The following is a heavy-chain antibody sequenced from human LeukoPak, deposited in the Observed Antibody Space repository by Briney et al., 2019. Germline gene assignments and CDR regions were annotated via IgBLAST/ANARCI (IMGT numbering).Heavy chain of an antibody. CDR1: GFTFTNYY. J-gene: IGHJ4*02. D-gene: IGHD1-26*01. CDR2: IKQDGSDK. Sequence: PGGSLRLSCAAPGFTFTNYYMSWVRQAPGKGLEWVANIKQDGSDKYYVDSVKGRFTISRDNAKSSLYLQMNSLRAEDTAVYYCARDEGGSYYYFWGQGTLVAVSS. CDR3: ARDEGGSYYYF. V-gene: IGHV3-7*01.